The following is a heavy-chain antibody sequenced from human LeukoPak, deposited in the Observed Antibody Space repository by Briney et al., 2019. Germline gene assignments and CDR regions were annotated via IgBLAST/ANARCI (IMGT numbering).Heavy chain of an antibody. CDR3: ARGYCSGGSCYSYYIDY. D-gene: IGHD2-15*01. Sequence: SQTLSHTCAVSGGSISSGGYSWSWIRQPPGEGLEWIGYIYHSGSTYYNPSLKSRVTISVDRSKNQFSLKLSSVTAADTAVYYCARGYCSGGSCYSYYIDYWGQGTLVTVSS. J-gene: IGHJ4*02. CDR1: GGSISSGGYS. CDR2: IYHSGST. V-gene: IGHV4-30-2*01.